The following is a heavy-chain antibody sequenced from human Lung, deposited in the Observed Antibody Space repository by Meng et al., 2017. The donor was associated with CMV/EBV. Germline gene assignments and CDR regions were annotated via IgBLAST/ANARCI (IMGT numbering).Heavy chain of an antibody. J-gene: IGHJ4*02. CDR1: GYTFTSYY. V-gene: IGHV1-46*01. CDR2: INPSGGST. CDR3: ARGRIAVAADDY. Sequence: QVQLVQSGAEVXXXXXSVTVSCKASGYTFTSYYMHWVRQAPGQGLKWMGIINPSGGSTSYAQKFQGRVTMTRDTSTSTVYMELSSLRSEDTAVYYCARGRIAVAADDYWGQGTLVTVSS. D-gene: IGHD6-19*01.